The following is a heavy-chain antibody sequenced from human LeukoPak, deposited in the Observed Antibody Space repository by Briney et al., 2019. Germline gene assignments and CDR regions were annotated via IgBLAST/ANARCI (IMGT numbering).Heavy chain of an antibody. V-gene: IGHV3-9*01. D-gene: IGHD3-22*01. J-gene: IGHJ4*02. Sequence: GGSLRLSCAASGFTFDDYAMHWVRQAPGKGLEWVSGISWNSGSIGYADSVKGRFTISRDNAKNSLYLQMNSLRAEDTALYYCAKDFSYYYDSSGGIDYWGQGTLVTVSS. CDR1: GFTFDDYA. CDR2: ISWNSGSI. CDR3: AKDFSYYYDSSGGIDY.